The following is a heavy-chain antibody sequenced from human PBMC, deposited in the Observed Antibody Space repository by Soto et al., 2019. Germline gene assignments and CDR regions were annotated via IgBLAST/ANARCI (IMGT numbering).Heavy chain of an antibody. CDR2: IKQDGSGK. Sequence: GGSLRLSCAASGFTFSSYWMSWVRQAPGKGLEWVANIKQDGSGKYYVDSVKGRFTISRDNAKNSLYLQMNSLRAEDTAVYYCARSTTYYDFWSGPYYFDYWGQGTLVTVSS. J-gene: IGHJ4*02. CDR3: ARSTTYYDFWSGPYYFDY. V-gene: IGHV3-7*01. D-gene: IGHD3-3*01. CDR1: GFTFSSYW.